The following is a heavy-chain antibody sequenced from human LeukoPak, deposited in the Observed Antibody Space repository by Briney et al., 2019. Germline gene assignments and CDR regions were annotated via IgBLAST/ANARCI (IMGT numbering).Heavy chain of an antibody. D-gene: IGHD1-14*01. CDR2: IFYSGST. J-gene: IGHJ3*02. CDR3: ARHRGQYNAHDAFDI. Sequence: PSETLSLTCTVSGGSVSGHYWSWIPQTPGKGLGWIGDIFYSGSTRYNPSLGSRVTISVDTSKDLFSLKLTSVTAADTALYYCARHRGQYNAHDAFDIWGQGTLVAVSS. CDR1: GGSVSGHY. V-gene: IGHV4-59*08.